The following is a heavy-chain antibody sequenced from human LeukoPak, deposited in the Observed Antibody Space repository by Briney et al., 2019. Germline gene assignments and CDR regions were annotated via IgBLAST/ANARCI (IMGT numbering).Heavy chain of an antibody. CDR3: VRVGYTGTWYSSPPFDY. Sequence: GGSLRLSCAVSGFTVSSNYMSWVRQAPGKGLEWVSIIYSGGSTYYADSVKGRFTISRDNSKNTLYLQMNSLRAEDTAVYYCVRVGYTGTWYSSPPFDYWGQGTLVTVSS. CDR1: GFTVSSNY. D-gene: IGHD6-13*01. CDR2: IYSGGST. J-gene: IGHJ4*02. V-gene: IGHV3-66*01.